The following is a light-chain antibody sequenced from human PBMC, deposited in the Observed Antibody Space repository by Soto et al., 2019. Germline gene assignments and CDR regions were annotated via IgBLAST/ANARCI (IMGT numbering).Light chain of an antibody. V-gene: IGKV3-11*01. Sequence: EIVLTQSPATLSLSPGERATLSCRASQSVSSYLAWYQQKPGQAPRLLIYDASNRATGIPARFSGSGSGTDFTLTISSLEPEDFAVYYCQHYGSSPFTFGGGTRVEIK. CDR3: QHYGSSPFT. CDR1: QSVSSY. J-gene: IGKJ4*01. CDR2: DAS.